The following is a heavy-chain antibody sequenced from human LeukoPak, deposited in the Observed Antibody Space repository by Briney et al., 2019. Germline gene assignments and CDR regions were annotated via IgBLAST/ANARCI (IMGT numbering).Heavy chain of an antibody. D-gene: IGHD6-6*01. CDR3: AKDMGYSSSSRAFDI. J-gene: IGHJ3*02. V-gene: IGHV3-20*04. CDR1: GFKFDDYG. CDR2: INWNGDSS. Sequence: GGSLRLSCTASGFKFDDYGMTWVRQAPGKGLEWVSDINWNGDSSGYAHSVRGRFTIYRDNSKNPLYLQMNSLRAEDMALYYCAKDMGYSSSSRAFDIWGQGTMVTVSS.